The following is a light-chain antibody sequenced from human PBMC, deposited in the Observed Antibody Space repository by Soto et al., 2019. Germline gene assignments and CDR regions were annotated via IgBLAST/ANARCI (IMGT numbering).Light chain of an antibody. J-gene: IGKJ4*01. Sequence: DIQMTQSPSSVSASVGDRVTITCRASQGISIWLAWYQQKPAKAPKLLIYSASTLQSGVPSRFSGSGSGTDFTLTISSLQPEEFATYYCQQDHSFPLTFGGGTKVEIK. V-gene: IGKV1D-12*01. CDR2: SAS. CDR1: QGISIW. CDR3: QQDHSFPLT.